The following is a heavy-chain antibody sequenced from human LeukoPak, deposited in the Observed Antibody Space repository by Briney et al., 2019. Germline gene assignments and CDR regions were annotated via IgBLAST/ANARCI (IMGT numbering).Heavy chain of an antibody. V-gene: IGHV1-69*04. Sequence: SVKVSCKASGGAFSSYSISWVRQAPGQGLEWMGRIIPILGIANYAQKFQGRVTITADKSTSTAYMELSSLRSEDTAVYYCARDIAAAGTGRAFDIWGQGTMVTVSS. CDR2: IIPILGIA. J-gene: IGHJ3*02. D-gene: IGHD6-13*01. CDR1: GGAFSSYS. CDR3: ARDIAAAGTGRAFDI.